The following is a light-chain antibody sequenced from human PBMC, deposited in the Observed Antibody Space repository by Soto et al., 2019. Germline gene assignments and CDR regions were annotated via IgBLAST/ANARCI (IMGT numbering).Light chain of an antibody. V-gene: IGLV2-11*01. CDR1: SSDVGAYNY. CDR2: DVT. CDR3: CSYAGNYVYV. Sequence: QSALTQPRSVSGSPGQSVSISCTGTSSDVGAYNYVSWYQQHPGKAPKLMINDVTKRPSGVPDRFSGSKSGNTASLTISGLRAEDEADYYCCSYAGNYVYVLGTGTKVTVL. J-gene: IGLJ1*01.